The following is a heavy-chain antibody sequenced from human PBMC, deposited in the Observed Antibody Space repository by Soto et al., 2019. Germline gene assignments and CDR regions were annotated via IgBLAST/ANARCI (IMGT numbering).Heavy chain of an antibody. CDR2: FESGGSI. V-gene: IGHV3-53*01. CDR3: ARAGVTPHFSDY. CDR1: GFSVRTND. Sequence: GGSLRLSCAASGFSVRTNDMSWVRQAPGKGLDWVAVFESGGSIYYADSVKGRFIISRDYAKNTVDLQMNSLRVEDTAVYYCARAGVTPHFSDYWGQGTLVTVSS. D-gene: IGHD3-3*02. J-gene: IGHJ4*02.